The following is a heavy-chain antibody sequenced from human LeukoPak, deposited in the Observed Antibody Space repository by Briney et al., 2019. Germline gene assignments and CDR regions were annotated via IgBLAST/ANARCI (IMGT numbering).Heavy chain of an antibody. Sequence: SETLSLTCTVSGYLISSGYYWGWVRQPPGEGPEWIASISNSGDTYYKSSLKSRLTLSMDTLKNQFSLKLSSVTAADTALYYCARAPGSGWSDWGRGTLVTVSS. CDR3: ARAPGSGWSD. V-gene: IGHV4-38-2*02. J-gene: IGHJ4*02. CDR1: GYLISSGYY. CDR2: ISNSGDT. D-gene: IGHD6-19*01.